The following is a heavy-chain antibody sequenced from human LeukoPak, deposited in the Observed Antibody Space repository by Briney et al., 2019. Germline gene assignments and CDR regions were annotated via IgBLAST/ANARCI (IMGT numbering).Heavy chain of an antibody. J-gene: IGHJ5*02. CDR3: ARVKIDYYDGSGYRWFDP. D-gene: IGHD3-22*01. V-gene: IGHV4-4*07. Sequence: SETLSLTCTVSGGSISRSYWSWMRQPAGKGPEWIGRIYGSGTITYNPSLESRVTMSVDTSKNQFSLKLGSVTAADTAVYYCARVKIDYYDGSGYRWFDPWGQGTLVTVSS. CDR1: GGSISRSY. CDR2: IYGSGTI.